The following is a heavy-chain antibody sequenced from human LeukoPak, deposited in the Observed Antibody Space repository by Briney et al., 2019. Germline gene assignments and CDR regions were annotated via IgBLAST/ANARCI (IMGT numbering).Heavy chain of an antibody. V-gene: IGHV4-34*01. Sequence: PSETLSLTCAVYGGSFSGYYWSWIRQPPGKGLEWVGEINHSGSTNYNPSLKSRVTISVDTSKNQFSLKLSSVTAADTAVYYCARLGGSYYDILTGYGEQYYFDYWGQGTLVTVSS. D-gene: IGHD3-9*01. CDR3: ARLGGSYYDILTGYGEQYYFDY. CDR2: INHSGST. J-gene: IGHJ4*02. CDR1: GGSFSGYY.